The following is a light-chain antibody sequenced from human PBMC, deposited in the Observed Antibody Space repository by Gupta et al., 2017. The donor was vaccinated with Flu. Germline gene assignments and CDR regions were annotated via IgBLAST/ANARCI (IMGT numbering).Light chain of an antibody. CDR2: END. CDR3: QSYDRTIRV. V-gene: IGLV6-57*03. CDR1: SGSIASNY. J-gene: IGLJ3*02. Sequence: NFMLPQPHPVSQSPCPTVTISCTRSSGSIASNYVQWYQQRPGRAPINVIYENDQRPSGGPDRFSGSIDSSSNSASLTISGLKDEDEADYYCQSYDRTIRVFGGGTKLTVL.